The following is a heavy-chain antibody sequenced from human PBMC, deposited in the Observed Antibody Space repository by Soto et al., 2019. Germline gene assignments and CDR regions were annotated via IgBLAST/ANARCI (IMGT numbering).Heavy chain of an antibody. CDR1: GGSISSSNW. Sequence: SETLSLTCAVSGGSISSSNWWSWVRQPPGKGLEWIGEIYHSGSTNYNPSLKSRVTISVDKSKNQFSLKLSSVTAADAAVYYCARKGITMVRGVIIMRNWFDPWGQGTLVTVSS. CDR3: ARKGITMVRGVIIMRNWFDP. V-gene: IGHV4-4*02. J-gene: IGHJ5*02. D-gene: IGHD3-10*01. CDR2: IYHSGST.